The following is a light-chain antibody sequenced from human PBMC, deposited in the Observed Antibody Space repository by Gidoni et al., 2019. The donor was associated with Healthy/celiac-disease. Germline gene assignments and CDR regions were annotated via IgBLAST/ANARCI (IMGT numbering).Light chain of an antibody. CDR1: QSVSSN. CDR3: QQYNNWRGT. J-gene: IGKJ4*01. CDR2: SAS. Sequence: EIVMTQSPATLSVSPGERATLSCRASQSVSSNLAWYQQKPGQAHRLLIYSASTRATGIPARFSGSGSGTEFTLTISSLQSEDFAVYYCQQYNNWRGTFGGGTKVEIK. V-gene: IGKV3-15*01.